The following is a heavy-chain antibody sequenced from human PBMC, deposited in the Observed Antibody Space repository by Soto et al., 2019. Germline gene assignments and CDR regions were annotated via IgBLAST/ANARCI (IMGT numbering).Heavy chain of an antibody. CDR1: GFSLSSSGVG. CDR2: IYWDDDK. CDR3: AHRGVDVSLDY. Sequence: QITLKESGPTLVKPTQTLTLTCTFSGFSLSSSGVGVGWIRQPPGKALEWLALIYWDDDKRYSPSLKSRLTITKDTSKNQVVLTMTIMDPVDTATYYCAHRGVDVSLDYWGQGTLVTVSS. D-gene: IGHD2-2*01. V-gene: IGHV2-5*02. J-gene: IGHJ4*02.